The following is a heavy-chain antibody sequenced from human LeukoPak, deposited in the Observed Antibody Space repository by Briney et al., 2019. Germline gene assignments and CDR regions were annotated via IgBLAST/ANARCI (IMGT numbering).Heavy chain of an antibody. D-gene: IGHD6-13*01. CDR3: AKGMEQQLVLPLWFDP. V-gene: IGHV3-23*01. CDR1: GFTFSSYA. CDR2: ISGSGGST. J-gene: IGHJ5*02. Sequence: GGSLRLSCAASGFTFSSYAMSWVRQAPGKGLEWASAISGSGGSTYYADSVKGRFTISRDNSKNTLYLQMNSLRAEDTAVYYCAKGMEQQLVLPLWFDPWGQGTLVTVSS.